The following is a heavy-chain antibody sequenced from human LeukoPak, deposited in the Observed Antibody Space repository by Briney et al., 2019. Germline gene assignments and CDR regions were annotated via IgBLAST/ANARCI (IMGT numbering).Heavy chain of an antibody. CDR1: GASISSGTYS. D-gene: IGHD3-10*01. V-gene: IGHV4-30-2*01. J-gene: IGHJ5*02. CDR2: IYHTGST. CDR3: ARGDGSGSGRWFDP. Sequence: SETLSLTCTVSGASISSGTYSWSWIRQPPGEGLEWIGYIYHTGSTYYNPSLRGRVTISVDRSKNQFSLNLNFVTAADTALYYCARGDGSGSGRWFDPWGQGTLITVSS.